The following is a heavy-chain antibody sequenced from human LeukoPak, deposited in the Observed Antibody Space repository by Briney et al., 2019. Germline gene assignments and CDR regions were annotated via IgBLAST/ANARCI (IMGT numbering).Heavy chain of an antibody. Sequence: PSGTLSLTCAVSGVSISSSNWWSWVRQPPGKGLEWIGEIYHSGSTNYNPSLKSRVTISVDKSKNKFSLKLSSVTAADTAVYYCASSYYDILTGYPDRISYYYMDVWGKGTTVTISS. D-gene: IGHD3-9*01. CDR1: GVSISSSNW. J-gene: IGHJ6*03. V-gene: IGHV4-4*02. CDR3: ASSYYDILTGYPDRISYYYMDV. CDR2: IYHSGST.